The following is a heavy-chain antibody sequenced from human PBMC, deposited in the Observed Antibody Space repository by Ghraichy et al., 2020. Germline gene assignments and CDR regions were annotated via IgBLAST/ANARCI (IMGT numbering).Heavy chain of an antibody. CDR2: IYYSGST. CDR1: GGSISSGDYY. D-gene: IGHD3-9*01. Sequence: SETLSLTCTVSGGSISSGDYYWSWIRQPPGKGLEWIGYIYYSGSTYYNPSLKSRVTISVDTSKNQFSLKLSSVTAADTAVYYCARGGPYFDWLLDHWGQGTLVTVSS. V-gene: IGHV4-30-4*01. J-gene: IGHJ4*02. CDR3: ARGGPYFDWLLDH.